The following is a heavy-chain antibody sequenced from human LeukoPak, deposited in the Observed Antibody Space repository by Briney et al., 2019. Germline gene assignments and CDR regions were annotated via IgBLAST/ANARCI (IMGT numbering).Heavy chain of an antibody. CDR1: GYTFTNYG. D-gene: IGHD5-18*01. V-gene: IGHV1-69*05. Sequence: GASVKVSCKASGYTFTNYGVSWVRQAPGQGLEWMGRIIPIFGTANYAQKFQGRVTITTDESTSTAYMELSSLRSEDTAVYYCARDFGDSYGFIQHWGQGTLVTVSS. CDR3: ARDFGDSYGFIQH. CDR2: IIPIFGTA. J-gene: IGHJ1*01.